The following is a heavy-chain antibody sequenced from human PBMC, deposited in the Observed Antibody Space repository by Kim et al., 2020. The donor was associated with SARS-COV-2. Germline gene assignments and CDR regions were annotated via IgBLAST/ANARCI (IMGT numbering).Heavy chain of an antibody. Sequence: SVKVSCKASGGTFSSYAISWVRQAPGQGLEWMGRIIPILGIANYAQKFQGRVTITADKSTSTAYMELSSLRSEDTAVYYCAREREWSYYFDYWGQGTLVTVSS. CDR3: AREREWSYYFDY. CDR2: IIPILGIA. V-gene: IGHV1-69*04. J-gene: IGHJ4*02. CDR1: GGTFSSYA. D-gene: IGHD3-3*01.